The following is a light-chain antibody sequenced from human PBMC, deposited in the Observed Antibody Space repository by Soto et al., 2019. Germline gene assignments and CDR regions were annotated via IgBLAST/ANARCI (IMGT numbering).Light chain of an antibody. CDR2: GAS. V-gene: IGKV3-15*01. J-gene: IGKJ3*01. CDR3: QQYNDWPPVS. CDR1: QSVSSN. Sequence: EIVMTQSPATLSVSPGERATLSCRASQSVSSNLAWYQQKPGQAPRLLIYGASTRASGIPARFSGSGSGKKLTLTTYSPQSEDFAAYSCQQYNDWPPVSFRAGTNADIK.